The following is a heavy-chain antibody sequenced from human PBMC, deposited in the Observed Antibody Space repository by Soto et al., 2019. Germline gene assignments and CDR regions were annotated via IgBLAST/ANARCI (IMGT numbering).Heavy chain of an antibody. CDR1: GFTFSSYW. D-gene: IGHD2-15*01. J-gene: IGHJ4*02. CDR2: IKQDGSEK. CDR3: AREVRGYCSGGSCRYYFDY. Sequence: EVQLVESGGGLVQPGGSLRLSCAASGFTFSSYWMSWVRQAPGKGLEWVANIKQDGSEKYYVDSVKGRFTISRDNAKNSLYLQMNSLRAEDTAVYYCAREVRGYCSGGSCRYYFDYWGQGTLVTVSS. V-gene: IGHV3-7*01.